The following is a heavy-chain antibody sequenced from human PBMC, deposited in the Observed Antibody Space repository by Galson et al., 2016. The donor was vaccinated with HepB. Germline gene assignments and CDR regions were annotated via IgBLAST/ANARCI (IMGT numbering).Heavy chain of an antibody. J-gene: IGHJ4*02. CDR3: ANLTENYYDSSVYFDY. CDR1: GYTFTTYG. CDR2: ISAYNGDT. Sequence: SVKASCKASGYTFTTYGISWVRQAPGQGLEWMGWISAYNGDTNYAQKLQGRVTMTPGTSTSTADMELRSLRSDETAVYYCANLTENYYDSSVYFDYWGQGTLVTVSS. V-gene: IGHV1-18*01. D-gene: IGHD3-22*01.